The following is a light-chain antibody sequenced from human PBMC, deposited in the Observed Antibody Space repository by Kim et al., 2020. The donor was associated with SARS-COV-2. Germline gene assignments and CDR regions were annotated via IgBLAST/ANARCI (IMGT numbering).Light chain of an antibody. V-gene: IGKV1-5*03. CDR1: QSVSSW. CDR3: QQYDIHPYT. CDR2: KAS. Sequence: DIQMTQSPSTLSASVGDRVTITCRASQSVSSWLAWYQQKPGKAPKLLIYKASTLEGGVPSRFSGRGSGTEFTLTINSLQPDDFATYSCQQYDIHPYTFGQGTKLEIK. J-gene: IGKJ2*01.